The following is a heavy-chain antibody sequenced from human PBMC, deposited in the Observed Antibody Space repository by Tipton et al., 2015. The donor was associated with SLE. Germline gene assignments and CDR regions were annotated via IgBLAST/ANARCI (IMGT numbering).Heavy chain of an antibody. D-gene: IGHD6-13*01. CDR2: ISSSGSTI. CDR1: GFSFNDYY. CDR3: ARGAFSSSWVWFDP. V-gene: IGHV3-11*04. Sequence: QVQLVQSGGGVVQPGRSLRLSCAASGFSFNDYYMSWIRQAPGKGLEWVSYISSSGSTIYYADSVKGRFTISRDNAKNSLYLQMNSLRAEDTAVYYCARGAFSSSWVWFDPWGQGTLVTVSS. J-gene: IGHJ5*02.